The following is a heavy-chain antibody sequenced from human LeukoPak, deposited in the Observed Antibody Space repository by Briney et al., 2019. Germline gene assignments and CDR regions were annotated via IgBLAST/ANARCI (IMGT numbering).Heavy chain of an antibody. CDR1: GFTFSSYA. Sequence: GRSLRLSCAASGFTFSSYAMHWVRQAPGKGLEWVAVISYDGSNKYYADSVKGRFTISRDNSKNTLYLQMNSLRAEDTAVYYCAKDPSGSYYYFDYWGQGTLVTVSS. V-gene: IGHV3-30-3*01. CDR2: ISYDGSNK. CDR3: AKDPSGSYYYFDY. J-gene: IGHJ4*02. D-gene: IGHD1-26*01.